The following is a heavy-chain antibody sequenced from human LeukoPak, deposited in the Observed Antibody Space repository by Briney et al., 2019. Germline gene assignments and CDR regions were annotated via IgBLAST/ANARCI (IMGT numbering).Heavy chain of an antibody. CDR3: ARLRSGYDFWSGPLDPIDY. CDR2: ISSSSSYI. Sequence: GGSLRLSCAASGFTFSSYSMNWVRQAPGKGLEWVSSISSSSSYIYYADSVKGRFTISRDNAKNSLYLQMNSLRAEDTAVYYCARLRSGYDFWSGPLDPIDYWGQGTLVTVSS. J-gene: IGHJ4*02. V-gene: IGHV3-21*01. CDR1: GFTFSSYS. D-gene: IGHD3-3*01.